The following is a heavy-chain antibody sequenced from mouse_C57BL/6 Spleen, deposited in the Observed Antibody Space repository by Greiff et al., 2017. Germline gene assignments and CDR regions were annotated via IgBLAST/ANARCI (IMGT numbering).Heavy chain of an antibody. J-gene: IGHJ4*01. D-gene: IGHD2-1*01. CDR1: GFTFSDAW. V-gene: IGHV6-6*01. CDR2: IRNKANNHAT. Sequence: EVMLVESGGGLVQPGGSMKLSCAASGFTFSDAWMDWVRQSPEKGLEWVAEIRNKANNHATYYAESVKGRFTISRDDSKSSVYLQMNSLRAEDTGIYYCTHGNYNYYAMDYWGQGTSVTVSS. CDR3: THGNYNYYAMDY.